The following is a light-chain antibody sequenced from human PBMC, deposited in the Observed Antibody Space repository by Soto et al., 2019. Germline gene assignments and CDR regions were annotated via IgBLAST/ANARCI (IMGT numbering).Light chain of an antibody. J-gene: IGLJ2*01. Sequence: QSALTQPASVSGSPGQSITISCTGTSSDVGSYNNVSWYQEHPGEAPKVMIYEGTKRPSGVSDRFSGSKSGYTASLTISGLQAEDEADYYCCAYAGSGIVIFGGGTKLTVL. CDR1: SSDVGSYNN. V-gene: IGLV2-23*01. CDR3: CAYAGSGIVI. CDR2: EGT.